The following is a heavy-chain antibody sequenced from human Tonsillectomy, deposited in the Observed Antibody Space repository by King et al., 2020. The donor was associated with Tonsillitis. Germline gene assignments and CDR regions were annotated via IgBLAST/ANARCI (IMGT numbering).Heavy chain of an antibody. D-gene: IGHD3-10*01. CDR2: ISWNSGSI. V-gene: IGHV3-9*01. CDR3: AKQLLWFGESFNDAFDI. Sequence: VQLVESGGGLVQPGRSLRLSCAASGFTFDDYAMHWVRQAPGKGLEWVSGISWNSGSIGYADSVKGRFTISRDNAKNSLYLQMNSLRAEDTALYYCAKQLLWFGESFNDAFDICGQGTMVTVSS. CDR1: GFTFDDYA. J-gene: IGHJ3*02.